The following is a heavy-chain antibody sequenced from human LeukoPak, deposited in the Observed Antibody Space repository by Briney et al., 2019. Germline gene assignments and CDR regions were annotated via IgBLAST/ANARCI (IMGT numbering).Heavy chain of an antibody. V-gene: IGHV1-2*06. CDR1: GYTFTSNH. D-gene: IGHD1-7*01. Sequence: ASVKVSCKASGYTFTSNHIHWVRQAPGQGLEWMGRINPNSGDTKFAQKFQGRVTMSRDTSLSTAYMELSRLTSDDTAVYFCATHINWNYAGILDYWGQGALVTVSS. CDR2: INPNSGDT. J-gene: IGHJ4*02. CDR3: ATHINWNYAGILDY.